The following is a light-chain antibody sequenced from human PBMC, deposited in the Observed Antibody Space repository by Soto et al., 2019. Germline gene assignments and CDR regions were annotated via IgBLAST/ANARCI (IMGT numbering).Light chain of an antibody. CDR3: QQYEAFPIT. CDR1: QDIRGY. J-gene: IGKJ5*01. V-gene: IGKV1-33*01. CDR2: DAT. Sequence: DIQMTQSPSSLSASVGDRVTITCQASQDIRGYLNWYQQKPGKPPKLLIYDATNFETGVSKRFSGSGSRTHFTLTIIRLQPDDIVTFYCQQYEAFPITFGHGTRVDIK.